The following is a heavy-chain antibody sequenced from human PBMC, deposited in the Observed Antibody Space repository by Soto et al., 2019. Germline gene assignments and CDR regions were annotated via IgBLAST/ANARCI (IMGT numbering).Heavy chain of an antibody. CDR3: ARDGERDTGLNFYYYLHGMDA. J-gene: IGHJ6*02. D-gene: IGHD1-1*01. V-gene: IGHV1-18*04. CDR2: ISPYNGTT. Sequence: GASVKVACKASGYSFTAYSLYWVRQAPGQGLEWMGWISPYNGTTKYAEKFQGEMTMTTDTATSTAYMDLRSLRSDDTAVYYCARDGERDTGLNFYYYLHGMDAWGQGTRVTVSS. CDR1: GYSFTAYS.